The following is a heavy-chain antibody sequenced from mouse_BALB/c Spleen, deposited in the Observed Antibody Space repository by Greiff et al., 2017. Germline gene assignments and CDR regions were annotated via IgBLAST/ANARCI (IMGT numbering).Heavy chain of an antibody. D-gene: IGHD2-14*01. V-gene: IGHV1-18*01. CDR3: ARSYRYDEEAWFAY. CDR1: GYTFTDYN. J-gene: IGHJ3*01. Sequence: EVMLVESGPELVKPGASVKIPFKASGYTFTDYNMDWVKQSHGKSLEWIGDINPNNGGTNYNQKFKGKATLTVDKSSSTAYMQLSSLTSENSAVYFCARSYRYDEEAWFAYWGQGTLVTVSA. CDR2: INPNNGGT.